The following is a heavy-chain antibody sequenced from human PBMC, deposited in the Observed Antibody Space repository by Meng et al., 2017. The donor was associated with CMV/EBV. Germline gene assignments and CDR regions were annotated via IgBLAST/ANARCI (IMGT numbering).Heavy chain of an antibody. D-gene: IGHD2-2*01. CDR1: GFTFSNAW. Sequence: GGSLRLSCAASGFTFSNAWMSWVRQAPGKGLEWVGRIKSKTDGGTTDYAAPVKGRFTISRDDSKSIAYLQMNSLKTEDTAVYYCTRGVVPAATHYYYYYGMDVWGQGTTVTVSS. CDR2: IKSKTDGGTT. J-gene: IGHJ6*02. V-gene: IGHV3-15*01. CDR3: TRGVVPAATHYYYYYGMDV.